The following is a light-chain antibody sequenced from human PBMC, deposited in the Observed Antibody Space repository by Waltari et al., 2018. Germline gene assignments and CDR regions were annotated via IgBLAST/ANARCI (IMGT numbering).Light chain of an antibody. V-gene: IGLV1-40*01. CDR1: SSNIGAASD. CDR2: GNN. Sequence: QSVLTQPPSVSGAPGPRVTISCTGSSSNIGAASDVPWYQQLPGTAPKLLIYGNNNRPSGVPDRFSASKSGTSASLAITGLQAEDEADYYCQSYDSSLSGWVFGGRTKLTVL. CDR3: QSYDSSLSGWV. J-gene: IGLJ3*02.